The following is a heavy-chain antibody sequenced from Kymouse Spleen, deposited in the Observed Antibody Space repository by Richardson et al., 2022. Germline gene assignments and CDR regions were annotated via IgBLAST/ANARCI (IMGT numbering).Heavy chain of an antibody. Sequence: EVQLVESGGGLVQPGRSLRLSCAASGFTFDDYAMHWVRQAPGKGLEWVSGISWNSGSIGYADSVKGRFTISRDNAKNSLYLQMNSLRAEDTALYYCAKDKRGSYYYYYGMDVWGQGTTVTVSS. D-gene: IGHD1-26*01. CDR2: ISWNSGSI. V-gene: IGHV3-9*01. CDR1: GFTFDDYA. CDR3: AKDKRGSYYYYYGMDV. J-gene: IGHJ6*02.